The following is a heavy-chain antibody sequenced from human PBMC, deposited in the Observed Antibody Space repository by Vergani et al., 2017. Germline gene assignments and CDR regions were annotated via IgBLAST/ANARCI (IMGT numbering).Heavy chain of an antibody. V-gene: IGHV1-18*01. CDR1: GYTFTSYG. CDR2: ISAYNGNT. CDR3: ARCFSSSRYYYYYYGMDV. D-gene: IGHD6-6*01. J-gene: IGHJ6*02. Sequence: QVQLVQSGAEVKKPGASVKVSCKASGYTFTSYGISWVRQAPGQGLEWMGWISAYNGNTKYAQKLQGRVTMTTDTSTRTAYMELRSLRSDDTAVYYCARCFSSSRYYYYYYGMDVWGQGTTVTVS.